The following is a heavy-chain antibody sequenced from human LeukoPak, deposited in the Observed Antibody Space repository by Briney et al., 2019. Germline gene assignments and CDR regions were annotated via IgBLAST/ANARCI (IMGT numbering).Heavy chain of an antibody. V-gene: IGHV3-33*01. D-gene: IGHD2-15*01. Sequence: PGRSLRLSCAASGFSFGSFGMHWVHQAPGKGLEWVAVMWYAESNKYYADSVKGRFTISRDNSKNTLYLQMHSLRAEDTAVYYCARDAGVGSGIDGWGQGTLVTVSS. CDR2: MWYAESNK. CDR1: GFSFGSFG. J-gene: IGHJ4*02. CDR3: ARDAGVGSGIDG.